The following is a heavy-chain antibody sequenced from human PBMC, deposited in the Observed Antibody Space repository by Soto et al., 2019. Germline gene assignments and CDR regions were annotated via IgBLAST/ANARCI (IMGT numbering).Heavy chain of an antibody. J-gene: IGHJ6*02. Sequence: PGGSLRLSCAASGFTFSSYAMSWVRQAPGKGLEWVSAISGSGGSTYYADSVKGRFTISRDNSKNTLYLQMNSLRAEDTAVYYCAKGSGDGVVPAAIGGYYYYYYGMDVWAKGPRSPSP. CDR1: GFTFSSYA. CDR3: AKGSGDGVVPAAIGGYYYYYYGMDV. CDR2: ISGSGGST. D-gene: IGHD2-2*02. V-gene: IGHV3-23*01.